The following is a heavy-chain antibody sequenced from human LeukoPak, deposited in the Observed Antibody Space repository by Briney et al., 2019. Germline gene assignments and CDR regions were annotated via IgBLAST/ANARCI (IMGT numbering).Heavy chain of an antibody. CDR1: GFTFDDYA. Sequence: PGGSLRLSCAASGFTFDDYAMHWVRHVPGEGLEWVSGISWTSDTLGYADSVKGRYPNSRDNPKNSPYLHMTNRRAQDRAFYYCAKDRSAQGGNSAFDYWGQGTLVTVSS. CDR2: ISWTSDTL. V-gene: IGHV3-9*01. J-gene: IGHJ4*02. CDR3: AKDRSAQGGNSAFDY. D-gene: IGHD4-23*01.